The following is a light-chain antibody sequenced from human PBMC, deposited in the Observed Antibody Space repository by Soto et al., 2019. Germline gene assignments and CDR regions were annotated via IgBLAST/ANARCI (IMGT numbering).Light chain of an antibody. CDR1: QRVSSD. Sequence: EIVMTQSPATLSVSPGERVTLSCRASQRVSSDLAWYQQKPGQAPGLLIYGASNRATGIPARFSGSGSGTDFTLTISSLQAEDFAVYYCQHYNNWPTWTFGQGTKVEIK. CDR3: QHYNNWPTWT. J-gene: IGKJ1*01. CDR2: GAS. V-gene: IGKV3-15*01.